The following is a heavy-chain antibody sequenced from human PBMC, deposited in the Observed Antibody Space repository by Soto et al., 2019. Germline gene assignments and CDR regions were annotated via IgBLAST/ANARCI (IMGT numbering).Heavy chain of an antibody. D-gene: IGHD1-26*01. CDR2: IYRSGTT. Sequence: PSETLSLTCVVSNFSISSGYYWGWIRHSPWKGLEWIASIYRSGTTSYNPSLKSRVTISVDPSKNQFSLMLTAVTAADTAVYYCARTHSGSYYSVFNYWGRG. CDR3: ARTHSGSYYSVFNY. CDR1: NFSISSGYY. J-gene: IGHJ4*02. V-gene: IGHV4-38-2*01.